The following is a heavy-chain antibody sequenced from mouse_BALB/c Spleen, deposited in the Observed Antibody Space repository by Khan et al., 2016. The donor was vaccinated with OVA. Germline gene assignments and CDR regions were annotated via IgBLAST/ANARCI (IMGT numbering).Heavy chain of an antibody. CDR1: GYSFTLYY. J-gene: IGHJ3*01. Sequence: VQLKESGPDLVKPGASVKISCKASGYSFTLYYMTWVKQSHGKSLEWIGRINPSIDNINYNQEFTGKAILTVDKSSNTAYMELRSLTSEDSAVNFYARVYDFFDSWGQGTMVTVSA. V-gene: IGHV1-26*01. CDR2: INPSIDNI. CDR3: ARVYDFFDS. D-gene: IGHD2-14*01.